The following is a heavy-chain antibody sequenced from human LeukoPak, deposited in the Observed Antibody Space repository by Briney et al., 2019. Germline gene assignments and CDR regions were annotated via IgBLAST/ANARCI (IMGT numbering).Heavy chain of an antibody. Sequence: PGESLRLSCAASGFTFSSYSMNWVRQAPGKGLEWVSSISSSSSYIYYADSVKGRFTISRDNAKNSLYLQMNSLRAEDTAVYYCARDPAFSLPGDQGNDYWGQGTLVTVSS. D-gene: IGHD2-15*01. J-gene: IGHJ4*02. CDR3: ARDPAFSLPGDQGNDY. CDR1: GFTFSSYS. CDR2: ISSSSSYI. V-gene: IGHV3-21*01.